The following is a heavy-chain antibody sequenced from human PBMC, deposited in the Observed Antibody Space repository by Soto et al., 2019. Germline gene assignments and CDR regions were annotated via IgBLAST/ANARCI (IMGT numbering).Heavy chain of an antibody. V-gene: IGHV5-10-1*01. D-gene: IGHD3-22*01. Sequence: GESMKISCNGSGYSFAGYWITWVRQKPGKGLEWMGRIDPSDSQTYYSPSFRGHVTISVTKSITTVFLQWSSLRASDTAMYYCARQIYDSDTGPNFQYYFDSWGQGTPVTVSS. J-gene: IGHJ4*02. CDR1: GYSFAGYW. CDR2: IDPSDSQT. CDR3: ARQIYDSDTGPNFQYYFDS.